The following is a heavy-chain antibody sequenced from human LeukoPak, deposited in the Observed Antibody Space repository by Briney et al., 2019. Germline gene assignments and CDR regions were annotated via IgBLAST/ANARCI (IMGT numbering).Heavy chain of an antibody. J-gene: IGHJ3*02. CDR1: AGSVSSGTYY. Sequence: SETLSLTCTVSAGSVSSGTYYWNWIRQPAEKELEWIGHICTSGGTNYNPSLKSRITISVDTSKNQFSLKLPSVTAADTAVYYCASQTLTEDAFDIWGQGTMVTVSS. D-gene: IGHD1-20*01. CDR2: ICTSGGT. CDR3: ASQTLTEDAFDI. V-gene: IGHV4-61*09.